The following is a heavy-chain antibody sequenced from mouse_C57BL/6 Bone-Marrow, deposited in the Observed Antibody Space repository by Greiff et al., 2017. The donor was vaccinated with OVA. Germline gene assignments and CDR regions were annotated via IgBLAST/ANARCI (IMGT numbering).Heavy chain of an antibody. V-gene: IGHV1-64*01. J-gene: IGHJ2*01. Sequence: VQLQQSGAELVKPGASVKLSCKASGYTFTSYWMHWVKQRPGQGLEWIGMIHPNSGSTNYNEKFKSKATLTVDKSSSTAYMQLSSLTSEDSAVYYCARRQEDYFDYWGQGTTLTVSS. D-gene: IGHD6-1*01. CDR1: GYTFTSYW. CDR2: IHPNSGST. CDR3: ARRQEDYFDY.